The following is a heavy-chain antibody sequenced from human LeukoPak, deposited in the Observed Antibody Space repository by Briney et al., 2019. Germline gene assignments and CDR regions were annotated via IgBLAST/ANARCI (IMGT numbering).Heavy chain of an antibody. J-gene: IGHJ4*02. Sequence: GGSLRLSCAASGFTFSSYGMHWVRQAPAKGLEWVAFIRYDGSNKYYADSVKGRFTISRDNSKNTLYLQMNSLRAEDTAVYYCAKDPLARLRFLDWLLFDDWGPGTLVTVSS. V-gene: IGHV3-30*02. D-gene: IGHD3-3*01. CDR3: AKDPLARLRFLDWLLFDD. CDR1: GFTFSSYG. CDR2: IRYDGSNK.